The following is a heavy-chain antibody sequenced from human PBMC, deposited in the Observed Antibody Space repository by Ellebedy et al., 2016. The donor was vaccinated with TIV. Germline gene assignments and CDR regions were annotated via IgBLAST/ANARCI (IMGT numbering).Heavy chain of an antibody. V-gene: IGHV4-59*11. Sequence: SETLSLTXTVSGDSISSHYWSWIRQPPGKGLEWIGYIPYSGSTNYNPSLKSRVFISVDTSKNQFSLKLSSVTAADTAVYYCATDWGRAAVLWGQGTLVTVSS. J-gene: IGHJ4*02. CDR3: ATDWGRAAVL. CDR1: GDSISSHY. D-gene: IGHD3-16*01. CDR2: IPYSGST.